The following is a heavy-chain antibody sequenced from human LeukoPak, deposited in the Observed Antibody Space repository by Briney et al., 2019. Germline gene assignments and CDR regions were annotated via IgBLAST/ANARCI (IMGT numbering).Heavy chain of an antibody. Sequence: SETLSLTCTVSGGSISSYYWSWIRQPPGKGLEWIGYIYYSGSTNYNPSLKSRVTISVDTSKNQFSLKLSSVTAADTAVYYCARDDSSGYHNWGQGTLVTVSS. CDR2: IYYSGST. CDR3: ARDDSSGYHN. V-gene: IGHV4-59*01. D-gene: IGHD3-22*01. CDR1: GGSISSYY. J-gene: IGHJ4*02.